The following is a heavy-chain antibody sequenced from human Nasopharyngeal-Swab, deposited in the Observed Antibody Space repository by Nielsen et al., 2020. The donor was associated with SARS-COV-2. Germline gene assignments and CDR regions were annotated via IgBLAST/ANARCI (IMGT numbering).Heavy chain of an antibody. D-gene: IGHD3-22*01. CDR2: ISSSGSTI. Sequence: SCAASGFTFSSYEMNWVRQAPEKGLEWVSYISSSGSTIYYADSVKGRFTISRDNAKNSLYLQMNSLRAEDTAVYYCARDPYYYDSSGYYDYWGQGTLVTVSS. V-gene: IGHV3-48*03. CDR1: GFTFSSYE. CDR3: ARDPYYYDSSGYYDY. J-gene: IGHJ4*02.